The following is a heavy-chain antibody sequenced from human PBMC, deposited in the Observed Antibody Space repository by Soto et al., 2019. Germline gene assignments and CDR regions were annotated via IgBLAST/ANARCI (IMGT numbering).Heavy chain of an antibody. CDR3: ARDYIGYCISTSCPHSPADTLYGMDV. Sequence: SVKVSCKASGGTFSSYAISWVRQAPGQGLEWMGGIIPIFGTANYAQKFQGRVTITADESTSTAYMELSSLRSEDTAVYYCARDYIGYCISTSCPHSPADTLYGMDVWGQGTTVTVSS. V-gene: IGHV1-69*13. D-gene: IGHD2-2*01. CDR2: IIPIFGTA. CDR1: GGTFSSYA. J-gene: IGHJ6*02.